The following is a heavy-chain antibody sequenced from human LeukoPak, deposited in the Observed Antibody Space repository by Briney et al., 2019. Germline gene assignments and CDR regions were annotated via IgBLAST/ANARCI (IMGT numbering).Heavy chain of an antibody. Sequence: GRSLRLSCAASGFTFSSYAMHWVRQAPGKGLEWVAVISYDGSNKYYADSVKGRFTISRDNSKNTLYLQMNSLRAEDTAVYYCARARDAFDIWGQGIMVTVSS. CDR1: GFTFSSYA. V-gene: IGHV3-30-3*01. J-gene: IGHJ3*02. CDR3: ARARDAFDI. CDR2: ISYDGSNK.